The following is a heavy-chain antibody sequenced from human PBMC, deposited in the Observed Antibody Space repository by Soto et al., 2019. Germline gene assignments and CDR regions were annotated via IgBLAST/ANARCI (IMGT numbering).Heavy chain of an antibody. Sequence: SVKVSCKASGGTFSSYTISWVRQAPGQGLEWMGRIIPILGIANYAQKFQGRVTITADKSTSTAYMELSSLRSEDTAVYYCARQVGQGAFDIWGQGTMVTVSS. J-gene: IGHJ3*02. D-gene: IGHD1-26*01. V-gene: IGHV1-69*02. CDR2: IIPILGIA. CDR1: GGTFSSYT. CDR3: ARQVGQGAFDI.